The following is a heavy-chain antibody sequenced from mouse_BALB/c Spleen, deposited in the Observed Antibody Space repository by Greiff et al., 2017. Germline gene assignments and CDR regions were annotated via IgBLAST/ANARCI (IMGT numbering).Heavy chain of an antibody. V-gene: IGHV2-9-2*01. D-gene: IGHD2-3*01. J-gene: IGHJ2*01. CDR3: VRGGDGYYDY. CDR1: GFSLTSYD. CDR2: IWTGGGT. Sequence: VQLQESGPGLVAPSQSLSITCTVSGFSLTSYDISWIRQPPGKGLEWLGVIWTGGGTNYNSAFMSRLSISKDNSKSQVFLKMNSLQTDDTAIYYCVRGGDGYYDYWGQGTTLTVSS.